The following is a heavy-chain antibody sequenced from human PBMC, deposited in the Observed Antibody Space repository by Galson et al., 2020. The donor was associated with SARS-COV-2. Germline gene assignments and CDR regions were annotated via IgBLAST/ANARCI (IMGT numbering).Heavy chain of an antibody. J-gene: IGHJ5*02. Sequence: ASEPLSLTCTVSGGSISSYYWSWIRQPPGKGLEWIGYIYYSGSTNYNPSLKSRVTISVDTSKNQFSLKLSSVTAADTAVYYCAREWCSSTSCYAHFGWFDPWGQGTLVTVSS. CDR2: IYYSGST. CDR3: AREWCSSTSCYAHFGWFDP. D-gene: IGHD2-2*01. CDR1: GGSISSYY. V-gene: IGHV4-59*01.